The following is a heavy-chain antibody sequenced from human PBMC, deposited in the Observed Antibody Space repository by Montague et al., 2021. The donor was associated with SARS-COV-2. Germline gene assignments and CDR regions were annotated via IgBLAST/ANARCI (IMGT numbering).Heavy chain of an antibody. CDR1: GFTFSSYD. V-gene: IGHV3-33*08. Sequence: SLRLSCAASGFTFSSYDMHWVRQAPGKGLEWVAVIWYDVSNQYYGDSVKGLFTISRDNSKNTLYLQMNSLRAEDTAVYYCAREYSAPRWFGEYNRYGMDVWGQGTTVTVSS. CDR2: IWYDVSNQ. CDR3: AREYSAPRWFGEYNRYGMDV. J-gene: IGHJ6*02. D-gene: IGHD3-10*01.